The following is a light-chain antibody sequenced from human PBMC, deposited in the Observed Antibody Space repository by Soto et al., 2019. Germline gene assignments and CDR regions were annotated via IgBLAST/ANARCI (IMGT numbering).Light chain of an antibody. CDR2: EVS. CDR3: SLYTTSNTLV. V-gene: IGLV2-14*01. CDR1: SSDVGDYKY. J-gene: IGLJ1*01. Sequence: QSALTQPASVSGSPGQSITISCTGTSSDVGDYKYVSWYQKHPGKAPKALIYEVSNRPSGVSNRFSGSKSGNTASLTISGLQAEDEADYYCSLYTTSNTLVFRPGTKVTVL.